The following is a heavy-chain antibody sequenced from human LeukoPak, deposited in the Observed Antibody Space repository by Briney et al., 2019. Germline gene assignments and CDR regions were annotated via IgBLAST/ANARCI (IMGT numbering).Heavy chain of an antibody. Sequence: GGSLRLSCAASGFTFSDYYMSWIRQAPGKGLEWVSYTSSSSSYTNYADSVKGRFTISRDNAKNSLYLQMNSLRAEDTAVYYCARVVEMATIHFLTLRHYNWFDPWGQGTLVTVSS. J-gene: IGHJ5*02. CDR2: TSSSSSYT. V-gene: IGHV3-11*05. CDR3: ARVVEMATIHFLTLRHYNWFDP. CDR1: GFTFSDYY. D-gene: IGHD5-24*01.